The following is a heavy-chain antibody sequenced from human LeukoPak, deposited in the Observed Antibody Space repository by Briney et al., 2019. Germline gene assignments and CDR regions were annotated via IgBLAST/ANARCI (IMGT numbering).Heavy chain of an antibody. Sequence: GASVKVSFKASGYSFTDYFMRWVQQAPGKGLEWMGRVDPEDGETIYGEKFQGRVTITADTSTDTAYMELSSLRSEDTAVYYCTTAGKFYYGSGSPSWFDRRGQATMVTVSS. CDR1: GYSFTDYF. CDR2: VDPEDGET. J-gene: IGHJ5*02. V-gene: IGHV1-69-2*01. D-gene: IGHD3-10*01. CDR3: TTAGKFYYGSGSPSWFDR.